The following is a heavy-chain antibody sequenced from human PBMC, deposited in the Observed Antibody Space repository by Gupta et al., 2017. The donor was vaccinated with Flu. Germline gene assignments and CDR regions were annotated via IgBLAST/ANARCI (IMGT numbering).Heavy chain of an antibody. V-gene: IGHV3-33*01. CDR2: VWYDESNT. J-gene: IGHJ5*02. CDR1: GFSFNSYG. D-gene: IGHD6-19*01. Sequence: QVQLAESGGGVVQPGRSLRLSCAASGFSFNSYGMHWVRQAPGKGLEWLAVVWYDESNTYYADSVRGRFAISRDNSKNTLYLQMNNLRVEDTAVYYCARESSGGAPYSSAWLSGGGFDPWGQGTQVTVSS. CDR3: ARESSGGAPYSSAWLSGGGFDP.